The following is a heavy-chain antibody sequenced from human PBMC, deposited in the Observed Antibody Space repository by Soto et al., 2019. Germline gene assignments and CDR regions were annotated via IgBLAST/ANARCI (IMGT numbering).Heavy chain of an antibody. V-gene: IGHV3-66*01. CDR2: MYSGGSP. D-gene: IGHD2-15*01. CDR3: VRDTHKDY. CDR1: GFTVSNRY. J-gene: IGHJ4*02. Sequence: EVQLVESGGGLVQPGGSLRLSCAASGFTVSNRYMSWVRQVPGKGPEWVSVMYSGGSPYYADSVKGRFTISRDNSKNTLYLQMNSLRAEDTAVYYCVRDTHKDYWGQGTLVTVSS.